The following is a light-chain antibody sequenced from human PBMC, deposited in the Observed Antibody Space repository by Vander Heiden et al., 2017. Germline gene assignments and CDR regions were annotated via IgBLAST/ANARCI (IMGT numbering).Light chain of an antibody. CDR3: QQYNRYLYT. CDR1: RTSCSW. CDR2: KAS. V-gene: IGKV1-5*03. J-gene: IGKJ2*01. Sequence: ETQMTQSPPPLSASVGDRVPITCRASRTSCSWVAWHQKKPGKAPKVLFHKASTLESGVPSRCSGRGSGTVFTLTISNLQPEDVGTYYYQQYNRYLYTFGQGTKMEIK.